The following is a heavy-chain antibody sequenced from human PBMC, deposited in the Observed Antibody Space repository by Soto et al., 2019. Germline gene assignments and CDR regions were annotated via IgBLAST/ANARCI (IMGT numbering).Heavy chain of an antibody. J-gene: IGHJ4*02. V-gene: IGHV2-5*02. D-gene: IGHD3-10*01. CDR2: IYWDDDK. CDR3: ARFSRVLKWFGDQPWYFDY. CDR1: GFSLSTSGVG. Sequence: QITLKESGPTLAKPTQTLTLTCTFSGFSLSTSGVGVGWIRQPPGKALEWLAVIYWDDDKVYSPSLKSRLTVTKDTSKNQVVVTMTNMDPVDTATYYCARFSRVLKWFGDQPWYFDYWGQGTLVTVSS.